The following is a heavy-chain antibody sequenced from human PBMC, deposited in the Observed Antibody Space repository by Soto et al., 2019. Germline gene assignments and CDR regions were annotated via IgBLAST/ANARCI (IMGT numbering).Heavy chain of an antibody. V-gene: IGHV3-21*01. CDR1: GFTFSGYS. D-gene: IGHD3-22*01. CDR3: AREYYYDSSGYYRPLDFDY. J-gene: IGHJ4*02. CDR2: ISSSSSYI. Sequence: GGSLRLSCAASGFTFSGYSMNWVRQAPGKGLEWVSSISSSSSYIYYADSVKGRFTISRDNAKNSLYLQMNSLRAEDTAVYYCAREYYYDSSGYYRPLDFDYWGQGTLVTVSS.